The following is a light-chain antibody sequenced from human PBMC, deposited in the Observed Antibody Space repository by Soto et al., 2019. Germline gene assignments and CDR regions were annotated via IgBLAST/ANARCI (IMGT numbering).Light chain of an antibody. CDR1: NIGSNS. CDR3: HLWASSSDHPV. CDR2: DDN. V-gene: IGLV3-21*02. J-gene: IGLJ3*02. Sequence: SYELTQPPSVSVSPGQTASITCGGNNIGSNSVHWYQQKPGQAPVLVVYDDNERHSGVPERFSGSNSGNTATLTLSSAESGDEDDSYCHLWASSSDHPVFGGGTKLTVL.